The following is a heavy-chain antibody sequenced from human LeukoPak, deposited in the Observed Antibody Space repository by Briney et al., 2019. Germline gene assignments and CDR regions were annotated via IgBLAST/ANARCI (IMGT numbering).Heavy chain of an antibody. CDR3: TKDDGSYGFDH. V-gene: IGHV3-23*01. J-gene: IGHJ5*02. CDR2: LSGNGVKT. Sequence: GGSLRLSCXASGLTFSTYSMNWVRQAPGKGLEWVSALSGNGVKTYYIDAVKGRFTISRDNSKNTLYLQVNSLRAEDTAVYYCTKDDGSYGFDHWGQGTLVTVSS. CDR1: GLTFSTYS. D-gene: IGHD5-18*01.